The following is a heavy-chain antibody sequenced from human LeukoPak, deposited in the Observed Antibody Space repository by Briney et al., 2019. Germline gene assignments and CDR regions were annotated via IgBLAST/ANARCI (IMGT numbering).Heavy chain of an antibody. CDR1: GFTFTNSA. D-gene: IGHD3-22*01. V-gene: IGHV3-23*01. J-gene: IGHJ4*02. CDR3: ATYVSSGYYYVTFEY. Sequence: GGTLRLSRVASGFTFTNSAMSWVREAPGPGLEWVSAISGSVGSTYYVDSVKGRFTISRDNSKNTLYLQMNSLRAEDTAVYYCATYVSSGYYYVTFEYWGQGTLVTVSS. CDR2: ISGSVGST.